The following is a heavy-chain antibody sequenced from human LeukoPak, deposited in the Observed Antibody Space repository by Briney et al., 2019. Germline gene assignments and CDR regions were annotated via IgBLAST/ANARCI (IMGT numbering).Heavy chain of an antibody. Sequence: QTGGSLRLSCGDSGFTFSSHSMNWVRQAPGKGLEWVANIKQDGSEKYYVDSVKGRFTISRDNAKNSLYLQMNSLRAEDTAVYYCARAGGGYSYGFHWYYYMDVWGKGTTVTISS. J-gene: IGHJ6*03. CDR2: IKQDGSEK. V-gene: IGHV3-7*01. D-gene: IGHD5-18*01. CDR3: ARAGGGYSYGFHWYYYMDV. CDR1: GFTFSSHS.